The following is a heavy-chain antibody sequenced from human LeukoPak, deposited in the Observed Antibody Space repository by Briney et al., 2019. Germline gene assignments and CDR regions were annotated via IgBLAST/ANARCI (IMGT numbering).Heavy chain of an antibody. CDR2: TNPIVGAT. V-gene: IGHV1-69*13. D-gene: IGHD4-23*01. J-gene: IGHJ4*02. CDR3: ARGRVMNDYGGNILEY. CDR1: GGTFSRYS. Sequence: SVKVSCKASGGTFSRYSISWVRQAPGQGLEWMGGTNPIVGATYYAQKFQGRVTISRDESTSTANMGLSSLRPDDTAVYYCARGRVMNDYGGNILEYWGQGTLVTVSS.